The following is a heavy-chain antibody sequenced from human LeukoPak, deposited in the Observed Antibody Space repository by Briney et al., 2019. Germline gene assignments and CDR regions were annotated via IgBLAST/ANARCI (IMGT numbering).Heavy chain of an antibody. J-gene: IGHJ4*02. CDR1: GGSFSGYY. CDR2: INHSGST. CDR3: ARGRGSYVR. Sequence: SETLSLTCAVYGGSFSGYYWSWIRQPPGKGLEWIGEINHSGSTNYNPSLKSRVTISVDTSKNQFSLKLGSVTAADTAVYYCARGRGSYVRWGQGTLVTVSS. V-gene: IGHV4-34*01. D-gene: IGHD1-26*01.